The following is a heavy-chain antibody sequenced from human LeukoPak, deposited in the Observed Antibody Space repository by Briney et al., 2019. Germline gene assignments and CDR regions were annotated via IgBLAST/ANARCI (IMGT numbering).Heavy chain of an antibody. Sequence: ASVKVSCKASGYTFTSYGISWVRQAPGQGLEWMGWISAYNGNTNYAQKLQGRVTMTTDTSTSTAYMELRSLRSDDTAVYYCARGGCSSTSCYPPPPNWFDSWGQGTLVTVSS. CDR1: GYTFTSYG. CDR2: ISAYNGNT. J-gene: IGHJ5*01. V-gene: IGHV1-18*04. CDR3: ARGGCSSTSCYPPPPNWFDS. D-gene: IGHD2-2*01.